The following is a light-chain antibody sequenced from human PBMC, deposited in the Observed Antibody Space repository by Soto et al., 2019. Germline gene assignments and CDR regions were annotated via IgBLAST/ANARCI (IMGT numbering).Light chain of an antibody. V-gene: IGKV1-5*03. J-gene: IGKJ4*01. Sequence: DIQMTQSPSTLSASIGDRVTITCRASQSISNSLAWYQQKPGKAPNLLIYKASSLESGVPSRFSGSGSGTQFSITVSSLQPDDVATYYCRQYVSYPFTFSGGTKVEMK. CDR1: QSISNS. CDR3: RQYVSYPFT. CDR2: KAS.